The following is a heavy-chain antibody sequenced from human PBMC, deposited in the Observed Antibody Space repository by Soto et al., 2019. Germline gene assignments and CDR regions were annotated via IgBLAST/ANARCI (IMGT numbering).Heavy chain of an antibody. Sequence: SETLSLTCTVSGGSISSGDYYWSWIRQPPGKGLEWIGYIYYSGSTNYNPSLKSRVTISVDTSKNQFSLKLSSVTAADTAVYYCARDIVVVPAAITPWYYYYYGMDVWGQGTTVTVSS. J-gene: IGHJ6*02. CDR1: GGSISSGDYY. CDR2: IYYSGST. V-gene: IGHV4-61*08. CDR3: ARDIVVVPAAITPWYYYYYGMDV. D-gene: IGHD2-2*02.